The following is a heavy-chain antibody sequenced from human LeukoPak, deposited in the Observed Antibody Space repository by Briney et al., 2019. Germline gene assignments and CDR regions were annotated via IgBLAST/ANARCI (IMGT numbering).Heavy chain of an antibody. J-gene: IGHJ4*02. Sequence: GGSLRLSCSASGFTFSSYAMHWVRQAPGKGLEYVSAISSNGGSTYYADSVKGRFTISRDNSKNTLYLQMSSLRAEDTAVYYCVNGRPHHYGSGKSLSYWGQGTLVTVSS. V-gene: IGHV3-64D*06. D-gene: IGHD3-10*01. CDR1: GFTFSSYA. CDR2: ISSNGGST. CDR3: VNGRPHHYGSGKSLSY.